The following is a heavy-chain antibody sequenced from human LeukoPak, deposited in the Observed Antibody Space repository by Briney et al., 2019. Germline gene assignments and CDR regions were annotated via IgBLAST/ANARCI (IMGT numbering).Heavy chain of an antibody. V-gene: IGHV4-4*07. Sequence: SETLSLTCTVSGGSISSYCWSWIRQPAGKGLEWIGRIYTSGSTNYNPSLKSRVTMSVDTSKNQFSLKLSSVTAADTAVYYCAAGYSSSYDAFDIWGQWTMVTVSS. CDR3: AAGYSSSYDAFDI. D-gene: IGHD6-13*01. CDR2: IYTSGST. CDR1: GGSISSYC. J-gene: IGHJ3*02.